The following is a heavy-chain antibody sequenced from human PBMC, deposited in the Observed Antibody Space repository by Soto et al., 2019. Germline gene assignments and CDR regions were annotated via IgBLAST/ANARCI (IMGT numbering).Heavy chain of an antibody. CDR2: IYIAGGT. Sequence: EVQLVESGGGLVQPGGSLRLSCAASGFTVTTNYMNWVRQAPGKGLEWVSLIYIAGGTKYADSVEGRFTISRDSSKNTLYLQMNSLRAEDTAVYYCARGFCNGTNCYANWFDPGCQGTLVTVSS. V-gene: IGHV3-66*01. CDR3: ARGFCNGTNCYANWFDP. D-gene: IGHD2-2*01. J-gene: IGHJ5*02. CDR1: GFTVTTNY.